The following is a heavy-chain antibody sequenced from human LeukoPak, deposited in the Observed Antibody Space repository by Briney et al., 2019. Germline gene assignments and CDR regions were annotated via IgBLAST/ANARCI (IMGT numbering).Heavy chain of an antibody. V-gene: IGHV3-7*01. CDR1: GLTFNKYW. D-gene: IGHD6-19*01. CDR3: ATGYSSGWYFYFQH. J-gene: IGHJ1*01. Sequence: GGSLRLSCEASGLTFNKYWMTWVRQAPGKGLEWVANIKQDGSEKNYVDSVKGRFTISRDNAKNSLSLRMNSLSAEDTAVYYGATGYSSGWYFYFQHWGQGSLVSVSS. CDR2: IKQDGSEK.